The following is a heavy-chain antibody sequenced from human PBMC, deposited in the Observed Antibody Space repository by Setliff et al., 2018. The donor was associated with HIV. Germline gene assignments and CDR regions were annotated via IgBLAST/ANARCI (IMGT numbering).Heavy chain of an antibody. V-gene: IGHV4-31*11. CDR2: IYYSGNT. J-gene: IGHJ4*02. D-gene: IGHD3-22*01. Sequence: PSETLSLTCAVYGASFGDYYWTWIRQHPGKGLEWLGYIYYSGNTYYNPSPKGRVTISVDTSNNQLSLKLSSVTAADTAVYYCARVSAGKDYYDSSGYYYRFDYWGQGTLVTVS. CDR3: ARVSAGKDYYDSSGYYYRFDY. CDR1: GASFGDYY.